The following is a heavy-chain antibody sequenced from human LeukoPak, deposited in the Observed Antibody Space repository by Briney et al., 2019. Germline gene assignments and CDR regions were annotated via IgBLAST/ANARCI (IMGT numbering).Heavy chain of an antibody. V-gene: IGHV3-30*18. CDR2: ISYDGSNK. CDR3: AKGALTMVRGVTPNYFDY. Sequence: GGSLRLSCAASGFTFSSYGMHWVRQAPGKGLEWVAVISYDGSNKYYADSVKGRFTISRDNSKNTLYLQMNSPRAKDTAVYYCAKGALTMVRGVTPNYFDYWGQGTLVTVSS. CDR1: GFTFSSYG. J-gene: IGHJ4*02. D-gene: IGHD3-10*01.